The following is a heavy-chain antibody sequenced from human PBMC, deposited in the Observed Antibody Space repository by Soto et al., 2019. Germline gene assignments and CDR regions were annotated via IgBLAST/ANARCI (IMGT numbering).Heavy chain of an antibody. CDR3: ARVIAAAGTYWFDP. CDR2: IYYSGST. Sequence: SETLSLTCTVSGGSISSYYWSWIRQPPGKGLEWIGYIYYSGSTNYNPSLKSRVTISVDTSKNQFSLKLSSVTAADTAVYYCARVIAAAGTYWFDPWGQGSLVTVSS. D-gene: IGHD6-13*01. CDR1: GGSISSYY. J-gene: IGHJ5*02. V-gene: IGHV4-59*01.